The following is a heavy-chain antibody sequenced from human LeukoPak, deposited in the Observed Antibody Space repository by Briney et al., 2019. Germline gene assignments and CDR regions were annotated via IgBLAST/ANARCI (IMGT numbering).Heavy chain of an antibody. D-gene: IGHD3-10*01. J-gene: IGHJ4*02. V-gene: IGHV1-8*01. CDR1: GYTFTSYD. CDR3: ARAVRVRGVITYYFDY. Sequence: ASVKVSCKASGYTFTSYDINWVRQATGQGLEWMGWMNPNSGNTGYAQKSQGRVTMTRNTSISTAYMELSSLRSEDTAVYYCARAVRVRGVITYYFDYWGQGTLVTVSS. CDR2: MNPNSGNT.